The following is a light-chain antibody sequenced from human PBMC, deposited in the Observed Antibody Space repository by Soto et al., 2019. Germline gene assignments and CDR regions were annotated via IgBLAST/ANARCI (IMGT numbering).Light chain of an antibody. J-gene: IGKJ1*01. CDR1: QSISSY. Sequence: IPLTQSPSSLTASVGDRVTVTCRASQSISSYLNWYQQKPGKAPKFLIFAASSLQSGVPSRFSGSGSGTDFTLTISSLQPEDFATYYCQQSYSSPWTFGQGTKVDI. CDR2: AAS. V-gene: IGKV1-39*01. CDR3: QQSYSSPWT.